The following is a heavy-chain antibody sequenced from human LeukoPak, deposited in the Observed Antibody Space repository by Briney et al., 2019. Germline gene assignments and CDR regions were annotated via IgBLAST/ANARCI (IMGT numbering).Heavy chain of an antibody. CDR3: ARQIASAGTAGFGF. V-gene: IGHV4-4*07. D-gene: IGHD6-13*01. CDR2: IYSTGST. J-gene: IGHJ4*02. Sequence: ETLSLTCTVSGGSISSYYWSWIRQPAGKGLEWIGRIYSTGSTNYNPSLKSRVTMSVDTSKNQFSLRLRSVTAADTAVYYCARQIASAGTAGFGFWGQGALVTVSS. CDR1: GGSISSYY.